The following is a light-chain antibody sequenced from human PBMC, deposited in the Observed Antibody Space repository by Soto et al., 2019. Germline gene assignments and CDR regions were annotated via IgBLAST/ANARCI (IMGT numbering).Light chain of an antibody. V-gene: IGLV2-14*01. CDR2: DVS. CDR3: SSYTSSSLYV. Sequence: QSVLTQPASVSGSPGQSITISCTGTSSDVGGYNYVSWYQQHPGKAPKLMIYDVSNRPSGVSNRFSGSKSGNTASLTISGLQAEDEADYYCSSYTSSSLYVFGTGTKHRP. J-gene: IGLJ1*01. CDR1: SSDVGGYNY.